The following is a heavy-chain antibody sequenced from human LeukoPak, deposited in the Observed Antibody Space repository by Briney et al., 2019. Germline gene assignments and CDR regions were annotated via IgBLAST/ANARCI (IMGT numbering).Heavy chain of an antibody. Sequence: ASVKVSCKASGYSFTGYYIHWVRQAPGQGLEWMGWINPHSGGTNYAQKFQGGVTMTRDTSITTAYMELSSLRSDDTAVYYCARDVGEYCSSTNCYASHYWGQGTLVTVSS. CDR1: GYSFTGYY. D-gene: IGHD2-2*01. V-gene: IGHV1-2*02. CDR2: INPHSGGT. CDR3: ARDVGEYCSSTNCYASHY. J-gene: IGHJ4*02.